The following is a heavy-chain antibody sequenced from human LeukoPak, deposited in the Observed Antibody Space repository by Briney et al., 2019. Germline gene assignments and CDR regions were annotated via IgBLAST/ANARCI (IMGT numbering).Heavy chain of an antibody. CDR2: IYYSGST. CDR3: ARHFGTSMARPRGKNWYFDL. CDR1: GGSISSYY. J-gene: IGHJ2*01. Sequence: SETLSLTCTVSGGSISSYYWSWIRQPPGKGLEWIGYIYYSGSTNYNPSLKSRVTISVDTSKNQFSLKLSSVTAADTAVYYCARHFGTSMARPRGKNWYFDLWGRGTLVTVSS. D-gene: IGHD5-24*01. V-gene: IGHV4-59*08.